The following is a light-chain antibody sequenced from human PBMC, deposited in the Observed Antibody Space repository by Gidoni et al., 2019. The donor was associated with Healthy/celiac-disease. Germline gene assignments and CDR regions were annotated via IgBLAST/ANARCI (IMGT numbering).Light chain of an antibody. CDR2: WAS. V-gene: IGKV4-1*01. CDR1: QSVLYSSNNKNY. Sequence: DIVMTQSPYSLAVSLGERATINCKSSQSVLYSSNNKNYLAWYQQKPGQPPKLLIYWASTRESGVTDRFSGSGYGTDFTLTISSLQAEDVAVYYCQQYYSTPYTFGQGTKLEIK. CDR3: QQYYSTPYT. J-gene: IGKJ2*01.